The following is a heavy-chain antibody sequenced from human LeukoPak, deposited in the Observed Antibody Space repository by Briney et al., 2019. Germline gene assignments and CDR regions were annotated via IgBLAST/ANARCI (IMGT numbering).Heavy chain of an antibody. CDR2: ISAYNGNT. CDR1: SYTFSSYG. Sequence: ASVKVSCKASSYTFSSYGISWVRQAPGQGLEWMGWISAYNGNTNYAQKLQGRVTMTTVTSTSTAYMELRSLRSDDTAVYYCARETDTAMVPDYWGQGTLVTVSS. V-gene: IGHV1-18*01. D-gene: IGHD5-18*01. CDR3: ARETDTAMVPDY. J-gene: IGHJ4*02.